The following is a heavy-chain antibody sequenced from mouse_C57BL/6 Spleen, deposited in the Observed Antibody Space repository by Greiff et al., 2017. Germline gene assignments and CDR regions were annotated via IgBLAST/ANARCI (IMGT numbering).Heavy chain of an antibody. J-gene: IGHJ2*01. V-gene: IGHV10-1*01. CDR2: IRSKSNNYAT. CDR1: GFSFNTYA. Sequence: EVQLVQSGGGLVQPKGSLKLSCAASGFSFNTYAMNWVRQAPGKGLEWVARIRSKSNNYATYYADSVKARFTISRDDSETMLYLQMTNLKAEDTALYYYVRHGNYGNFDYWGQGTTLTVSS. CDR3: VRHGNYGNFDY. D-gene: IGHD2-1*01.